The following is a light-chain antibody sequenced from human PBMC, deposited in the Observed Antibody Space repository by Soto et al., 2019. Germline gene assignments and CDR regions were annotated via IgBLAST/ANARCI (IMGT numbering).Light chain of an antibody. V-gene: IGLV1-47*01. Sequence: QSVLTQPPSASGTPGQRVTISCSGSSSNIGSNYVYWYQQLPGTAPKLLIYRNNQRPSGVPDRFSGSKSGTSASLAISGLRSEDEADYYCAVWDDSLSGWVFGGGTKPTVL. CDR3: AVWDDSLSGWV. J-gene: IGLJ3*02. CDR2: RNN. CDR1: SSNIGSNY.